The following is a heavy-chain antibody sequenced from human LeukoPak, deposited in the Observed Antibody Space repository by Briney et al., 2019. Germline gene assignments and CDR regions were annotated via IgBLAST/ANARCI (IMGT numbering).Heavy chain of an antibody. V-gene: IGHV4-61*02. D-gene: IGHD3-22*01. Sequence: SETLSLTCTVSGGSISSGSYYWSWIRQPAGKGLEWIGRIYTSGSTNYNPSLKSRVTMSVDTSKNQFSLKLSSVTAADTAVYYCARGAYYYDSSGYSDEYFQHWGQGTLVTVSS. CDR2: IYTSGST. CDR3: ARGAYYYDSSGYSDEYFQH. CDR1: GGSISSGSYY. J-gene: IGHJ1*01.